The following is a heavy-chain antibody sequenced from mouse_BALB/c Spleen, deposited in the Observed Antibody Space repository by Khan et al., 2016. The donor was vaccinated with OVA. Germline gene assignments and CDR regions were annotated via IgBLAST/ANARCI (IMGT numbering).Heavy chain of an antibody. CDR2: VNPNNGGT. CDR3: GRISIITVEGFAY. V-gene: IGHV1-18*01. Sequence: EVQLQESGPDLVKPGASVKISCKTSGYSFTGYYIHWVKQSQGKSLEWIGRVNPNNGGTTYNQKFKGKAILTVEKSSSTAYMELRSLTSEDSAVYDCGRISIITVEGFAYWGQGTLVTVSA. J-gene: IGHJ3*01. CDR1: GYSFTGYY. D-gene: IGHD1-1*01.